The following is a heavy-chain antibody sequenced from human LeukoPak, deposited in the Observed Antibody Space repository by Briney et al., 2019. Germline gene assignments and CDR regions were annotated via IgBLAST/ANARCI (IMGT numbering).Heavy chain of an antibody. J-gene: IGHJ4*02. D-gene: IGHD3-10*01. CDR2: IIPIFGTA. CDR3: ARLTHPSMVRGVQDY. CDR1: GGTFSSYA. V-gene: IGHV1-69*13. Sequence: ASVKVSCKASGGTFSSYAISWVRQAPGQGLDWMGGIIPIFGTANYAQKFQGRVTITADESTSTAYMELSSLRSEDTAVYYCARLTHPSMVRGVQDYWGQGTLVTVSS.